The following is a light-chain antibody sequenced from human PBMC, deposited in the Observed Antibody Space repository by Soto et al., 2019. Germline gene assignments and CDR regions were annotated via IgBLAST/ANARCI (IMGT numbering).Light chain of an antibody. CDR1: QGISSY. V-gene: IGKV1-39*01. CDR3: QQGHTLPWT. Sequence: DIQMTQSPSSLSASVGDRVTMTCRASQGISSYLNWYQLKPGKAPQLLIYDASNFQSGVPSRFSGSGSGTDFTLTISSLQPEDFASYYCQQGHTLPWTFGQGTKVEIK. CDR2: DAS. J-gene: IGKJ1*01.